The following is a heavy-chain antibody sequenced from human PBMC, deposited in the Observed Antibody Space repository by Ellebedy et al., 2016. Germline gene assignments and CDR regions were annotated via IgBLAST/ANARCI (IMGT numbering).Heavy chain of an antibody. J-gene: IGHJ6*02. CDR1: GGSISSGDYY. Sequence: SETLSLTXTVSGGSISSGDYYWSWIRQPPGKGLEWIGYIYYSGSTYYNPSLKSRVTISVDTSKNQFSLKLSSVTAADTAVYYCAGRQDGYWGMDVWGQGTTVTVSS. V-gene: IGHV4-30-4*01. CDR2: IYYSGST. D-gene: IGHD2-15*01. CDR3: AGRQDGYWGMDV.